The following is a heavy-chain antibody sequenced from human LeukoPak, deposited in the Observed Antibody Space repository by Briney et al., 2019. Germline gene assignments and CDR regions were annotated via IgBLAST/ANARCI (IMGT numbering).Heavy chain of an antibody. CDR1: GGSISSGSYY. J-gene: IGHJ6*03. Sequence: SETLSLTCIVSGGSISSGSYYWSWIRQPAGKGLEWIGRINTSGSNNYNPSLKSRVTISVDTSKNHFSLRLSSVTAADTAVYYCARTYSNYSRYYYYYYMDVWGKGTTVTVS. D-gene: IGHD4-11*01. CDR3: ARTYSNYSRYYYYYYMDV. CDR2: INTSGSN. V-gene: IGHV4-61*02.